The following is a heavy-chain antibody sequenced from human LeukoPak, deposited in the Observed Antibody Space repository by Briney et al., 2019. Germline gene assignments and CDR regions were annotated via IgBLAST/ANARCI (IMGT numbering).Heavy chain of an antibody. D-gene: IGHD5-18*01. Sequence: ASVKVSCKASGYTFTSYYMHWVRQAPGQGLEWMGIINPSGGSTSYAQKFQGRVTMTRDTSTSTVYMELSSLRSEDTAVYYCAGEGREFRQLWYFDYWGQGTLVTVSS. CDR3: AGEGREFRQLWYFDY. CDR2: INPSGGST. J-gene: IGHJ4*02. CDR1: GYTFTSYY. V-gene: IGHV1-46*01.